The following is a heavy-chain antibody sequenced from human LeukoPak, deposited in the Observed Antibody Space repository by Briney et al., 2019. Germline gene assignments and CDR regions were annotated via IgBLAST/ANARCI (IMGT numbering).Heavy chain of an antibody. D-gene: IGHD3-10*02. Sequence: PGGSLRLSCAASGFTFSNSGMHWVRQAPGKGLEWVAVIWYDGSNEHYADAVKGRFIISRDNSKNTVHLQMNSLRVEDTSVYYCAREISMFVNAFDLWGQGTLVAVSS. CDR2: IWYDGSNE. CDR1: GFTFSNSG. V-gene: IGHV3-33*01. CDR3: AREISMFVNAFDL. J-gene: IGHJ3*01.